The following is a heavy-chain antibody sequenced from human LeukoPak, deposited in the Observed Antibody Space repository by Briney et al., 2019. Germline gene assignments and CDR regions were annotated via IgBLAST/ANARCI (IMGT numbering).Heavy chain of an antibody. V-gene: IGHV4-59*01. CDR3: ARAPDYGDYVRYYFDY. Sequence: SETLSLTCTVSGGSISSYYWSWIRQPPGKGLEWIGYIYYSGSTNYNPSLKSRVTISVDTSKNQFSLKLSSVTAADTAVDYCARAPDYGDYVRYYFDYWGQGTLVTVSS. D-gene: IGHD4-17*01. CDR2: IYYSGST. J-gene: IGHJ4*02. CDR1: GGSISSYY.